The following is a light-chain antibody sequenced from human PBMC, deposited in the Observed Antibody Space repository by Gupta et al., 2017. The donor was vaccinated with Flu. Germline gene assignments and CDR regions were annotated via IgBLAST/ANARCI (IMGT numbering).Light chain of an antibody. V-gene: IGKV2-28*01. CDR1: QCLLHSDGDTY. CDR3: RQGLQWPRS. J-gene: IGKJ1*01. CDR2: SGS. Sequence: DVVMTQSPLSLHVTLGETASITCRSSQCLLHSDGDTYLHWYRQKPGQSPRRLIYSGSHRASGVPDRFSGSGSGTDFTLKSSRVEAEDVGVYYCRQGLQWPRSFGQGTKVEIK.